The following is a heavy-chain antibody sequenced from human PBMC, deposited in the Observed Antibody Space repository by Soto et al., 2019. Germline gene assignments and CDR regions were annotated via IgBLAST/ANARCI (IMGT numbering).Heavy chain of an antibody. CDR3: AGSIVVVPAAIVDNWFDP. Sequence: ETLSLTCTVSGGSISSYYWSWIRQPAGKGLEWIGRIYTSGSTNYNPSLKSRVTMSVDTSKNQFSLKLSSVTAADTAVYYCAGSIVVVPAAIVDNWFDPWGQGTLVTVSS. V-gene: IGHV4-4*07. CDR2: IYTSGST. J-gene: IGHJ5*02. CDR1: GGSISSYY. D-gene: IGHD2-2*02.